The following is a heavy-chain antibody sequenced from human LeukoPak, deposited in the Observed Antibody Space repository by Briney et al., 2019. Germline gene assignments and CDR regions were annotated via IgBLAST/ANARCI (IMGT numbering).Heavy chain of an antibody. CDR3: ARVLGNSAFDI. CDR2: IFYSGST. D-gene: IGHD3-16*01. Sequence: PSETLSLTCTVSGGSISSGHYYWTWIRQRPGRGLEWIGYIFYSGSTYYNPSLKSRITISVDTSKNQFSLKLSSVTAADTAVYYCARVLGNSAFDIRGQGTMVTVSS. V-gene: IGHV4-30-4*08. J-gene: IGHJ3*02. CDR1: GGSISSGHYY.